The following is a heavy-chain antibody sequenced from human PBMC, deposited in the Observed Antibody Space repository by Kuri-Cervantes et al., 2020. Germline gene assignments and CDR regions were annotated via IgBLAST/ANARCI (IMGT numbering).Heavy chain of an antibody. V-gene: IGHV3-23*01. CDR2: ISGSGGST. CDR3: AKEKWTTVTPYFDY. Sequence: GESLKISCAASGFTFSDYYMSWVRQAPGKGLEWVSAISGSGGSTYYADSVKGRFTISRDNSKNTLYLQMNSLRAEDTAVYYCAKEKWTTVTPYFDYWGQGTLVTVSS. CDR1: GFTFSDYY. J-gene: IGHJ4*02. D-gene: IGHD4-17*01.